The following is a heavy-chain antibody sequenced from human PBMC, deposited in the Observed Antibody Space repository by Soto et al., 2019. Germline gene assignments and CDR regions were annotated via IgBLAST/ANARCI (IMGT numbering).Heavy chain of an antibody. CDR2: ISYDGSNK. Sequence: XGSLRLSCAAAGFTFSSYAMHWVRQAPGRGLEWVAVISYDGSNKYYADSVKGRFTISRDNSKNTLYLQMNSLRAEDTAVYYCARGSGGIAVAVPWWYFDLWGRGSLVTVSS. J-gene: IGHJ2*01. CDR3: ARGSGGIAVAVPWWYFDL. D-gene: IGHD6-19*01. V-gene: IGHV3-30-3*01. CDR1: GFTFSSYA.